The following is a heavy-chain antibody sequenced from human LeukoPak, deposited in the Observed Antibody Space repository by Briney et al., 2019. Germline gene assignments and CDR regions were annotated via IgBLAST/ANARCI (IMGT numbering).Heavy chain of an antibody. Sequence: PGGSLRLSCAASGFTFSSYAMHWVRQAPGKGLEWVAVISYDGSNKFYADSVKGRFTISRDNSKNKLYLQMHSLRAEDMDVYSCARDGGDYGDLRLDYWGQGTLVTVSS. D-gene: IGHD4-17*01. V-gene: IGHV3-30*04. CDR2: ISYDGSNK. CDR3: ARDGGDYGDLRLDY. J-gene: IGHJ4*02. CDR1: GFTFSSYA.